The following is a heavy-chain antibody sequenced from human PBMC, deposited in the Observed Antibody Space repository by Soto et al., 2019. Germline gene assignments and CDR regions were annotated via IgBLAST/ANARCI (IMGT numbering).Heavy chain of an antibody. Sequence: EVQLLESGGGLVQPGGSLRLSCAASGFTFSSYVMSWVRQAPGKGLEWVSAISGSGGSTYYADSVKGRFTISRDNSKNTLYLQMNSLRAEDTAVYYCAKCYDFWSGYYKGNWFDPWGQGTLVTVSS. D-gene: IGHD3-3*01. V-gene: IGHV3-23*01. CDR2: ISGSGGST. CDR3: AKCYDFWSGYYKGNWFDP. J-gene: IGHJ5*02. CDR1: GFTFSSYV.